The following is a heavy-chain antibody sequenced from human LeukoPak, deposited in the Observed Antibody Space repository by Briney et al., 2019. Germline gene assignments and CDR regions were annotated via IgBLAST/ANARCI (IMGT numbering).Heavy chain of an antibody. CDR2: ISAYNGNT. CDR1: GYTFTSYG. V-gene: IGHV1-18*01. Sequence: GASVKVSCKASGYTFTSYGISWVRQAPGQGLEWMGWISAYNGNTNYAQKLQGRVTMTTDTSTSTAYMELRSLRSDDTAAYYCARDPRLSSSWYGDWFDPWGQGTLVTVSS. D-gene: IGHD6-13*01. CDR3: ARDPRLSSSWYGDWFDP. J-gene: IGHJ5*02.